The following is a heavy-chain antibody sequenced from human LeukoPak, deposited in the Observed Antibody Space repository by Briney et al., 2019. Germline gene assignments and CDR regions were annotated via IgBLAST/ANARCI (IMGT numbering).Heavy chain of an antibody. Sequence: SETLSLTCTVSGYSISSGYYWGWIRQPPGKGLEWIGSIYHSGSTYYNPSLKSRVTISVDTSKSQFSLKLSSVTAADTAVYYCARDGDYDFWSGLFDYWGQGTLVTVSS. CDR1: GYSISSGYY. CDR2: IYHSGST. D-gene: IGHD3-3*01. J-gene: IGHJ4*02. CDR3: ARDGDYDFWSGLFDY. V-gene: IGHV4-38-2*02.